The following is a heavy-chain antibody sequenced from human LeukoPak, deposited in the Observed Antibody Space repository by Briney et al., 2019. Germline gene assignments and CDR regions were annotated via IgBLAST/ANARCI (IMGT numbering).Heavy chain of an antibody. D-gene: IGHD3-3*01. J-gene: IGHJ3*02. CDR2: INPSGGST. CDR3: ASITIFGVVPAFDM. V-gene: IGHV1-46*01. CDR1: GYSFTSYY. Sequence: ASVKVSCKASGYSFTSYYVHWVRQAPGQGLEWMGMINPSGGSTSYAQKFQGRVTMTRDTSTSTPYMELSSLRSEDTAVYYCASITIFGVVPAFDMWGQGTMVIVSS.